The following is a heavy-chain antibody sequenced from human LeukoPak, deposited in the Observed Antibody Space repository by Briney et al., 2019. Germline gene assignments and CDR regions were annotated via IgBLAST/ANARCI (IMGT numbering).Heavy chain of an antibody. CDR1: GGFFRSRSYY. Sequence: SETLSLTCNVSGGFFRSRSYYWGWVRQPPGKGLEWIGNMYYRGSTNYNPSLKSRVTISVDTSKNQFSLRLSSVTAADTAVYYCAREGDYSVSGMDVWGQGTTVIVFS. D-gene: IGHD2-15*01. CDR3: AREGDYSVSGMDV. CDR2: MYYRGST. J-gene: IGHJ6*02. V-gene: IGHV4-61*01.